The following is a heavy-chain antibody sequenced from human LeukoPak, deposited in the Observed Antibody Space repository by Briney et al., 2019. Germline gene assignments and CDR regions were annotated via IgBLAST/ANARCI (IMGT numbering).Heavy chain of an antibody. CDR1: GFIFTNYY. CDR3: ARGHRADGYSYGPYYFDY. D-gene: IGHD5-24*01. J-gene: IGHJ4*02. Sequence: GGSLRLSCAASGFIFTNYYMSWVRQAPGKGLEWVSVINSGGSTYHADSVKGRFTISRDNSKNTLYLQMNSLRAEDTAVYYCARGHRADGYSYGPYYFDYWGQGTLVTVSS. V-gene: IGHV3-53*01. CDR2: INSGGST.